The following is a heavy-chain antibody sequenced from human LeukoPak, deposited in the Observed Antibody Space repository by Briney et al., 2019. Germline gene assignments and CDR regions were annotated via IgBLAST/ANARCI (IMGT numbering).Heavy chain of an antibody. CDR1: GFTFSSYW. CDR3: ARGIAVAGTDY. J-gene: IGHJ4*02. D-gene: IGHD6-19*01. Sequence: GGSLRLSCAASGFTFSSYWMHWVRQAPGKGLVWLSRINSDGYSISYADSVKGRFTISRDNAKNTVYLQMNTLRAEDTAMYFCARGIAVAGTDYWGQGTLVTVSS. CDR2: INSDGYSI. V-gene: IGHV3-74*01.